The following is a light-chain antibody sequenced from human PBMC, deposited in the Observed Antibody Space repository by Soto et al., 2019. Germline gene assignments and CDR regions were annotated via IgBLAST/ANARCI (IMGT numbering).Light chain of an antibody. V-gene: IGLV2-14*01. CDR2: DVG. CDR3: SSYTSSSTSV. J-gene: IGLJ1*01. Sequence: QSALTQPASVSGSPGQSITISCTGTSSDVGGYNYVSWYQQHPGKAPKLMIYDVGNRPSGVSNRFSGSKSGNTASLTISGLQAEDEADYCCSSYTSSSTSVFGTGTKHTVL. CDR1: SSDVGGYNY.